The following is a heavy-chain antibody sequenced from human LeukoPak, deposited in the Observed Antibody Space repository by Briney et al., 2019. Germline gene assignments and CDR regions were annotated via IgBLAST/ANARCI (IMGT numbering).Heavy chain of an antibody. V-gene: IGHV3-7*01. CDR3: ARIKAVYYHDSSGYYIDY. J-gene: IGHJ4*02. CDR2: IKQDANEE. CDR1: GFTFSSYW. D-gene: IGHD3-22*01. Sequence: GGSLRLSCAVSGFTFSSYWMSWVRRAPGKGLEWVANIKQDANEEYYVDSVKGRFTISRDNTRNSLYLQMNSLRAEDTAVYYCARIKAVYYHDSSGYYIDYWGQGTLVTVSS.